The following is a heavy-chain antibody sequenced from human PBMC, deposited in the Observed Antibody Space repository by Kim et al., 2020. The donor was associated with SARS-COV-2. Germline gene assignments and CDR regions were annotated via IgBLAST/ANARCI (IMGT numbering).Heavy chain of an antibody. Sequence: SVKGRFNISRHKSKKTLYLQINSLRAEDTAVYYCAVSGYSSSWYAFYFDYWGQGTLVTVSS. D-gene: IGHD6-13*01. CDR3: AVSGYSSSWYAFYFDY. V-gene: IGHV3-53*04. J-gene: IGHJ4*02.